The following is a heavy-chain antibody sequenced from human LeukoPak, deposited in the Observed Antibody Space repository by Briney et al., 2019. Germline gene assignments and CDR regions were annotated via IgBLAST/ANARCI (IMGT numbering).Heavy chain of an antibody. Sequence: GGSLRLSCAASGFTVSSNYMDWVRQAPGKGLEWVSVINSGGTTDYADSVKGRFTISRDISENKLYLQMSSLRDDDTAVYYCARGLPGWSICLGNWGQGTLVTVSS. CDR2: INSGGTT. D-gene: IGHD2-15*01. CDR3: ARGLPGWSICLGN. J-gene: IGHJ4*02. CDR1: GFTVSSNY. V-gene: IGHV3-66*01.